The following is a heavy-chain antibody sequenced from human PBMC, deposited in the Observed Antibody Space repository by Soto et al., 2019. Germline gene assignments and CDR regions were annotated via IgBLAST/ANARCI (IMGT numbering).Heavy chain of an antibody. V-gene: IGHV3-7*03. J-gene: IGHJ4*02. Sequence: HPGGSLRLSCTASGFNFRSDWMGWVRQAPGKGLEYVAKIDPDGTGKYYVASVGGRFTISRDNSNNSLLLQMNSLRVEDAAVYYCTRVGISFGGELEWGQGTLVTVSS. CDR2: IDPDGTGK. D-gene: IGHD3-10*01. CDR1: GFNFRSDW. CDR3: TRVGISFGGELE.